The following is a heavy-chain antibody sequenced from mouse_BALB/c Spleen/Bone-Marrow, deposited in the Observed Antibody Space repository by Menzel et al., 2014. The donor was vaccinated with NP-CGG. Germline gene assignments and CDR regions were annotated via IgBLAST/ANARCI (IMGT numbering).Heavy chain of an antibody. CDR3: TRGANPYYYTMDC. Sequence: VQLQQSGAELVKPGASVKMSCKASGYTFTSYWMHWVKQRPGQGLEWIGVLDPSDSYTTYNQKFKGKATLTVDTSSNTAYMQLSSLTSEDSAVYYCTRGANPYYYTMDCWGQGTSVTVSS. V-gene: IGHV1S127*01. CDR1: GYTFTSYW. J-gene: IGHJ4*01. CDR2: LDPSDSYT. D-gene: IGHD4-1*01.